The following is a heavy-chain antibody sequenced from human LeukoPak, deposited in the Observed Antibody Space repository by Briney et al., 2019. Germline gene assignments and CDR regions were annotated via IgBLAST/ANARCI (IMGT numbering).Heavy chain of an antibody. V-gene: IGHV1-69*02. Sequence: ASVKVSCKASGGTFSSYTSSWVRQAPGQGLEWMGRIITILGIANYARKSQGRVTITADKSTSTAYMELRSLRSEDTAVYYCAQIDYYDSSGWAPYWGQGTLVTVSS. D-gene: IGHD3-22*01. CDR1: GGTFSSYT. CDR2: IITILGIA. CDR3: AQIDYYDSSGWAPY. J-gene: IGHJ4*02.